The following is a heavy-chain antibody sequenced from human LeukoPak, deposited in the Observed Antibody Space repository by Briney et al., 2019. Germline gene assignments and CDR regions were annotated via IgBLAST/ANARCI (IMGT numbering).Heavy chain of an antibody. V-gene: IGHV1-2*02. Sequence: ASVTVSCKASGYTFTGYYMHWVRQAPGQGLEWMGWINPNSGGTNYAQKFQGRVTMTRDTSISTAYMELSRLRSDDTAVYYCARDRGIAARQVWFDPWGQGTLVTVSS. CDR1: GYTFTGYY. CDR3: ARDRGIAARQVWFDP. J-gene: IGHJ5*02. CDR2: INPNSGGT. D-gene: IGHD6-6*01.